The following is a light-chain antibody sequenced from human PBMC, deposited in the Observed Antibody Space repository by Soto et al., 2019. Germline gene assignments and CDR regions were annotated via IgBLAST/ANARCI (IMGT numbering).Light chain of an antibody. J-gene: IGKJ1*01. CDR3: QQSYSMPWT. Sequence: DIQMTQSPSSLSASVGDRVTITCRASQSISSYLNWYQQKPGXXXXXXXXXXXSLQRGVPSRFSGSGSGTDFTLTISSLQPEDSATYYCQQSYSMPWTFGQGTKAE. CDR1: QSISSY. V-gene: IGKV1-39*01. CDR2: XXX.